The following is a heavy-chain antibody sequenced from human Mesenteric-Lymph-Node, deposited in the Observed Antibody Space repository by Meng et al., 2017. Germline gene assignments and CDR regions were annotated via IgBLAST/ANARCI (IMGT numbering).Heavy chain of an antibody. CDR2: INSIGSTT. CDR3: ARGGRGNYFQDY. CDR1: GFTFSSDS. J-gene: IGHJ4*02. V-gene: IGHV3-74*01. Sequence: RLGSGGGLAQPGGSLTLSCEGSGFTFSSDSMHWARQAPGEGLVWVSHINSIGSTTTYAESARGRFTMTRDNAKNRVFLQLNNLRVDDTAMYFCARGGRGNYFQDYWGQGTLVTVSS. D-gene: IGHD3-10*02.